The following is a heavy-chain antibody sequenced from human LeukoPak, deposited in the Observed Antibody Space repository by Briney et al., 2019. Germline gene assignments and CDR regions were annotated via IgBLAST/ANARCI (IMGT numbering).Heavy chain of an antibody. CDR3: VFPYWQDLDH. V-gene: IGHV3-48*02. J-gene: IGHJ4*02. CDR2: ISCSGSTI. D-gene: IGHD2-15*01. Sequence: GGSLRLSCAASGFTFSSYSMQWVRQAPGKGLEWVSHISCSGSTIYYADSVKGRFTISRDNAKESLYLQMSSLRDEDTAVYYCVFPYWQDLDHWGQGTLVTVSS. CDR1: GFTFSSYS.